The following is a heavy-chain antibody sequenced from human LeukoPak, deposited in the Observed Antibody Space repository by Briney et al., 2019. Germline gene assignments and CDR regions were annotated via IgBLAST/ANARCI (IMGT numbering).Heavy chain of an antibody. CDR2: INDSGGST. D-gene: IGHD3-22*01. V-gene: IGHV3-23*01. Sequence: GASLRLSCAASGFTFSSYAVSWVRQAPGKGLEWVSGINDSGGSTYYADSVKGRFTISRDNSKNTLYLQMNSLRAKDTAVYYCAKGVDTRRRIGMRVVVTYYFDYWGQGTLVTVSS. J-gene: IGHJ4*02. CDR3: AKGVDTRRRIGMRVVVTYYFDY. CDR1: GFTFSSYA.